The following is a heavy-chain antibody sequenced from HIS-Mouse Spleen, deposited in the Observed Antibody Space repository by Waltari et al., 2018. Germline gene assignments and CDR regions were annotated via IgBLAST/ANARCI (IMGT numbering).Heavy chain of an antibody. V-gene: IGHV4-39*07. CDR3: ARDYGDNWFDP. D-gene: IGHD4-17*01. CDR2: IYYSGST. Sequence: QLQLQESGPGLVKPSETLSLTCTVPGGSISSSSYYWGWIRQPPGKGLEWIGSIYYSGSTYYNPSLKGRVTISVDTSKNQFSLKLSSVTAADTAVYYCARDYGDNWFDPWGQGTLVTVSS. J-gene: IGHJ5*02. CDR1: GGSISSSSYY.